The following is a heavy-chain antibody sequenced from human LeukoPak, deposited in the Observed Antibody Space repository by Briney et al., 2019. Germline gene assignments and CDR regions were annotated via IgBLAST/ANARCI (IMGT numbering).Heavy chain of an antibody. J-gene: IGHJ4*01. V-gene: IGHV3-11*06. CDR3: ARDHRYAFDN. CDR2: IGISSGNT. D-gene: IGHD5-12*01. CDR1: GFNFIDYS. Sequence: GGSLRLSCAASGFNFIDYSMSWVRQAPGKGLEWISYIGISSGNTKYADSVKGRFTISRDKARNSLYLQMNSLRVEDTAVYYCARDHRYAFDNWGHGTLVTVSS.